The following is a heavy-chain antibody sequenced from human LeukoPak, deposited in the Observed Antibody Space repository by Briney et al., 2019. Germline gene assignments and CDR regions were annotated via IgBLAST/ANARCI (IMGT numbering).Heavy chain of an antibody. V-gene: IGHV4-30-4*01. D-gene: IGHD5-18*01. Sequence: PSQTLSLTCTVSGGSFTSADNYCSWIRQPPGKGLEWVGYIHYSGSTFYNPSLKSRLTMSVDTSKNQFSLKLNSVTAADTAVYYCARGEQLYDYWGQGTLVTVSS. J-gene: IGHJ4*02. CDR3: ARGEQLYDY. CDR2: IHYSGST. CDR1: GGSFTSADNY.